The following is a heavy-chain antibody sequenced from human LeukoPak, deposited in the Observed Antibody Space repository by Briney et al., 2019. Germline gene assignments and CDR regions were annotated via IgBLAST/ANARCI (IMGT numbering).Heavy chain of an antibody. Sequence: ASVKVSCKASGYTFTGYYMHWVRQAPGQGLEWMGWINPNSGGTNYAQKFQGRVTMTRDTSISTAYMELRRLRSDDTAVYYCARVTMVRGVHFDYWGQGTLVTVSS. V-gene: IGHV1-2*02. CDR1: GYTFTGYY. J-gene: IGHJ4*02. CDR3: ARVTMVRGVHFDY. D-gene: IGHD3-10*01. CDR2: INPNSGGT.